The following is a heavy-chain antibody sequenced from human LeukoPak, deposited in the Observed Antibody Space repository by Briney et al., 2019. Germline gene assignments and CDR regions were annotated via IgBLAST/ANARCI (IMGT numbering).Heavy chain of an antibody. CDR1: GGTFSSYA. V-gene: IGHV1-69*13. D-gene: IGHD3-22*01. CDR3: AKDLYDSSGYYYDAFDI. Sequence: GASVKVSCKASGGTFSSYAISWVRQAPGQGLEWMGGIIPIFGTANYAQKFQGRVTITADESTSTAYMELSSLRSEDTAVYYCAKDLYDSSGYYYDAFDIWGQGTMVTVSS. J-gene: IGHJ3*02. CDR2: IIPIFGTA.